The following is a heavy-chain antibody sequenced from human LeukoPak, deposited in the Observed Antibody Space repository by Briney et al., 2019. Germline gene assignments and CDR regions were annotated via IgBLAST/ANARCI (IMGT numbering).Heavy chain of an antibody. Sequence: GGSLRLSCAASGFTFSTYAMSWVRQAPGKGLEWVSTISGSGGSTYYADSVKGRFTISRDNSKNTLYLQMNSLRAEDTAVYYCAKGRSEAVTAAINYWGQGTLATVSS. CDR3: AKGRSEAVTAAINY. V-gene: IGHV3-23*01. CDR1: GFTFSTYA. D-gene: IGHD2-2*01. CDR2: ISGSGGST. J-gene: IGHJ4*02.